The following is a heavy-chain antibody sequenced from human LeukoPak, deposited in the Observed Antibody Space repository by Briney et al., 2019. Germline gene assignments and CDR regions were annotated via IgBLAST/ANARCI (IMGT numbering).Heavy chain of an antibody. Sequence: PSETLSLTCTVSGGSISSYYWSWIRQPPGKGLEWIGYIYTSGSTNYNPSLKSRVTISVDTSKNQFSLKLSSVTAADTAVYYCARQLSRVDYYGSGSYYFDYWGQGTLVTVSS. J-gene: IGHJ4*02. V-gene: IGHV4-4*09. CDR3: ARQLSRVDYYGSGSYYFDY. CDR2: IYTSGST. D-gene: IGHD3-10*01. CDR1: GGSISSYY.